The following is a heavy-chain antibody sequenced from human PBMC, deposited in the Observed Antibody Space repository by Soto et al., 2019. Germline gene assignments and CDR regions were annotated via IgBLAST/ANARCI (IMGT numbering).Heavy chain of an antibody. CDR2: IKSKTDGGTT. D-gene: IGHD3-3*01. CDR1: GFTFSNAW. CDR3: TTLPGEVVTIFGVVYYYYYMDV. Sequence: GGSLRLSCAASGFTFSNAWMSWVRQAPGKGLEWVGRIKSKTDGGTTDYAAPVKGRFTISRDDSKNTLYLQMNSLKTEDTAVYYCTTLPGEVVTIFGVVYYYYYMDVWGKGTTVTVSS. J-gene: IGHJ6*03. V-gene: IGHV3-15*01.